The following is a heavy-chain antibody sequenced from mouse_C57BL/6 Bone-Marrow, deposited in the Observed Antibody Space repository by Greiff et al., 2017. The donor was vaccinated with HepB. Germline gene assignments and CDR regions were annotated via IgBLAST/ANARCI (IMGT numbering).Heavy chain of an antibody. CDR2: IYPGSGST. V-gene: IGHV1-55*01. D-gene: IGHD1-2*01. J-gene: IGHJ4*01. CDR1: GYTFTSYW. CDR3: ARKEGNTAMDY. Sequence: QVHVKQPGAELVKPGASVKMSCKASGYTFTSYWITWVKQRPGQGLEWIGDIYPGSGSTNYNEKFKSKATLTVDTSSSTAYMQLSSLTSEDSAVYYCARKEGNTAMDYWGQGTSVTVSS.